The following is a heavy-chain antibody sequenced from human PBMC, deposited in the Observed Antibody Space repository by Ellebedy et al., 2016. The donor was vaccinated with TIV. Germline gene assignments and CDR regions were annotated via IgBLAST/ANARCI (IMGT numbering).Heavy chain of an antibody. J-gene: IGHJ6*02. CDR3: ARVRRGSSGMDV. V-gene: IGHV1-2*02. Sequence: ASVKVSCKASGYTFIAYYIHWVRQAPGQGLEWMGWISPDSGGTNFAQKFQGRVTMTRDTSINTAYMELRGLESDDTAVYYCARVRRGSSGMDVWGQGTTVTVSS. CDR1: GYTFIAYY. D-gene: IGHD6-13*01. CDR2: ISPDSGGT.